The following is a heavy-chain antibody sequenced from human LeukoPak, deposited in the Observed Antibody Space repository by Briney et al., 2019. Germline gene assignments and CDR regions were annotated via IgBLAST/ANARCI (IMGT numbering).Heavy chain of an antibody. CDR2: ISSSSSTI. CDR1: GFTFSSYS. CDR3: ARVQYSAYEDAFDI. D-gene: IGHD5-12*01. J-gene: IGHJ3*02. V-gene: IGHV3-48*01. Sequence: TGGSLRLSCAASGFTFSSYSMNWVRQAPGKGLEWVSYISSSSSTIYYADSVKGRFTISRDNAKNSLYLQMNSLRAEDTAVYYCARVQYSAYEDAFDIWGQGTMVTVSS.